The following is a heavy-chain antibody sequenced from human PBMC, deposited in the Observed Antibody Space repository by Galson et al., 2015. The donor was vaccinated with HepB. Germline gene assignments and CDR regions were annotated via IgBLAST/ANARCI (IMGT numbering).Heavy chain of an antibody. V-gene: IGHV2-5*01. CDR3: AHRYTSSSGFNY. Sequence: PALVKPTQTLTLTCTFSGFSLSTSGVGVGWIRQPPGKALEWLALIYWNDDERYSPSLKSRLTITKDTSKNQVVLTMTNMDPVDTATYFCAHRYTSSSGFNYWGQGTLVTVSS. J-gene: IGHJ4*02. CDR2: IYWNDDE. CDR1: GFSLSTSGVG. D-gene: IGHD6-6*01.